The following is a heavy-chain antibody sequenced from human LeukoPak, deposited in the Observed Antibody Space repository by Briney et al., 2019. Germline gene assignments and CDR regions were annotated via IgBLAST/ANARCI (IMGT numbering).Heavy chain of an antibody. Sequence: SVKVSCKDSGGTISSYAISWVRQAPGQGLEWMGGIIPIFGTANYAQKFQGRVTITADESTSTAYMELSSLRSEDTAVYYCASGDCSSTSCHAIGYFSYYYYMDVWGKGTTVTVPS. CDR3: ASGDCSSTSCHAIGYFSYYYYMDV. D-gene: IGHD2-2*01. CDR2: IIPIFGTA. CDR1: GGTISSYA. V-gene: IGHV1-69*13. J-gene: IGHJ6*03.